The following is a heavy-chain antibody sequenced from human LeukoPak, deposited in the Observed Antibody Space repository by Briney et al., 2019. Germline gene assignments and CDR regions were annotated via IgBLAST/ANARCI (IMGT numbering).Heavy chain of an antibody. J-gene: IGHJ4*02. Sequence: GGSLRLSCAASGFTFSSYSMNWVRQAPGKGLEWVSSIGSSSSYIYYADSVKGRFTISRDNAKNSLYLQMNSLRAEDTAVYYCARSQATRVGATPGYWGQGTLVTVSS. CDR1: GFTFSSYS. CDR2: IGSSSSYI. D-gene: IGHD1-26*01. CDR3: ARSQATRVGATPGY. V-gene: IGHV3-21*01.